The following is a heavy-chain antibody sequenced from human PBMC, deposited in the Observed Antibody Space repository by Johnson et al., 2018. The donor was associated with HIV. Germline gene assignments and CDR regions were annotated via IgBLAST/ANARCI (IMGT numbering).Heavy chain of an antibody. CDR1: GITFSDYY. CDR3: ARIPGSGWEHDAFDI. V-gene: IGHV3-11*04. Sequence: QVQLVESGGGLVKPGGSLRLSCAASGITFSDYYMSWIRQAPGKGLEWVSYISSSGNTIYYADSVKGRVTISRDNSKNSLYLQMNSLRAEDTAVYYCARIPGSGWEHDAFDIWGQGTMVTVSS. D-gene: IGHD6-19*01. J-gene: IGHJ3*02. CDR2: ISSSGNTI.